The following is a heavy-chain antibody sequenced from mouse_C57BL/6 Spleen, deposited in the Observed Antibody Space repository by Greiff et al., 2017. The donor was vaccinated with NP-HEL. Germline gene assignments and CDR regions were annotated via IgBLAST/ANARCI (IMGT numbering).Heavy chain of an antibody. J-gene: IGHJ4*01. CDR1: GFTFSDYG. CDR2: ISSGSSTI. V-gene: IGHV5-17*01. CDR3: ARYGNYGDYYAMDY. D-gene: IGHD2-1*01. Sequence: EVKLVESGGGLVKPGGSLKLSCAASGFTFSDYGMHWVRQAPEKGLEWVAYISSGSSTIYYADTVKGRFTISRDNAKNTLFLQMTSLRSEDTAMYYCARYGNYGDYYAMDYWGQGTSVTVSS.